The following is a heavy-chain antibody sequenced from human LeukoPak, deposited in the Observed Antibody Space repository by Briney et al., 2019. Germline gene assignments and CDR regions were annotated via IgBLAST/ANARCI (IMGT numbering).Heavy chain of an antibody. D-gene: IGHD3-22*01. Sequence: PGKSLRLSCAASGFTFSNYGMHWARQAPGKGLEWVAVIWYDGNNKYYADSVKGRFTISRDNSKNTLYLQMNSLRAEDAAVYYCARTYYFDSSGYYWPEFDYWGQGTLVTVSS. CDR2: IWYDGNNK. J-gene: IGHJ4*02. CDR1: GFTFSNYG. V-gene: IGHV3-33*01. CDR3: ARTYYFDSSGYYWPEFDY.